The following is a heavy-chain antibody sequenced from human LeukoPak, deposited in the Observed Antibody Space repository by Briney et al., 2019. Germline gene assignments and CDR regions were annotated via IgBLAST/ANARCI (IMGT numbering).Heavy chain of an antibody. CDR3: ARFRGELMDGFDF. CDR1: GHTFSTDW. CDR2: IYAGDADT. V-gene: IGHV5-51*01. D-gene: IGHD1-7*01. J-gene: IGHJ4*02. Sequence: GDSLKISCKGSGHTFSTDWTAWVRQMPGRGLEWIGVIYAGDADTRYSPSFQGQVTISADKSLNTAYLEWTNLKASDTAMYYCARFRGELMDGFDFWGQGTLVTVSS.